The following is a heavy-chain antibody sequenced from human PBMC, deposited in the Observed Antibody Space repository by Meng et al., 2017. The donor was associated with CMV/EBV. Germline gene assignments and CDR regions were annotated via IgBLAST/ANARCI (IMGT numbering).Heavy chain of an antibody. D-gene: IGHD6-6*01. CDR2: IYYSGST. Sequence: LSCTVSGGSISSYYWSWIRQPPGKGLEWIGYIYYSGSTNYNPSLKSRVTTSVDTSKNQFSLKLSSVTAADTAVYYCARGGSSSSETFDYWGQGTLVTVSS. CDR1: GGSISSYY. CDR3: ARGGSSSSETFDY. J-gene: IGHJ4*02. V-gene: IGHV4-59*01.